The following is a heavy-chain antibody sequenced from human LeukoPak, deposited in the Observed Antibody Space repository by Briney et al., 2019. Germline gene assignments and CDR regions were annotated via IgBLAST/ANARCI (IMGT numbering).Heavy chain of an antibody. V-gene: IGHV3-21*01. Sequence: PGGSLRLSCAASGFTFSSYSMNWVRQAPGKGLEWVSSISSSSSYIYYADSVKGRFTISRDNAKNSLYLQMNSLRAEDTAVYYCARDRDSSGSTPEWDYWGQGTLVTVSS. D-gene: IGHD3-22*01. CDR1: GFTFSSYS. CDR3: ARDRDSSGSTPEWDY. J-gene: IGHJ4*02. CDR2: ISSSSSYI.